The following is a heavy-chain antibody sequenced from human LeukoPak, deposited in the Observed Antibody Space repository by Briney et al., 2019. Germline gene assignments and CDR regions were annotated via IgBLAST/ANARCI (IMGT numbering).Heavy chain of an antibody. J-gene: IGHJ4*01. Sequence: PSETLSLTCAVYGGSFSDYYWNWIRQPPGKGLEWIGEINHSGSTNYDPSLKSRVTMSVDTFKNQFSLTLSSVTAADTAVYYCARVQDFETRGYYLGYWGHGTLVTVSS. CDR3: ARVQDFETRGYYLGY. CDR2: INHSGST. V-gene: IGHV4-34*01. D-gene: IGHD3-22*01. CDR1: GGSFSDYY.